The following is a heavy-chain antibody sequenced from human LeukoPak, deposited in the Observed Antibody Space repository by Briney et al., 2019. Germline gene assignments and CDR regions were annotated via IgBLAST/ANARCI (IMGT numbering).Heavy chain of an antibody. V-gene: IGHV5-51*01. CDR2: IYPGDSDT. CDR1: GYSFTSYW. Sequence: GESLKISCKGSGYSFTSYWIGLVRQMPGKGLEWMGIIYPGDSDTRYSPSFQGQVTISADKSISTAYLQWSSLKASDTAMYYCARQGGEWELHKAGDYWGQGTLVTVSS. D-gene: IGHD1-26*01. CDR3: ARQGGEWELHKAGDY. J-gene: IGHJ4*02.